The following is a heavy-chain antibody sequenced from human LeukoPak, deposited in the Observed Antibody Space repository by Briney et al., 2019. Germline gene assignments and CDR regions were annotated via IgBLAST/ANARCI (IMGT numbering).Heavy chain of an antibody. CDR1: GGSISRYY. D-gene: IGHD6-19*01. V-gene: IGHV4-4*07. CDR3: ARDMSVPVAGLQWFDP. CDR2: IYTSGST. J-gene: IGHJ5*02. Sequence: PSETLSLTCTVSGGSISRYYWSWIRQPAGKGLEWIGRIYTSGSTNSNPSLKSRVTMSVDTSRNQFSLKLSSVTAADTAVYYCARDMSVPVAGLQWFDPWGQGTLVTVSS.